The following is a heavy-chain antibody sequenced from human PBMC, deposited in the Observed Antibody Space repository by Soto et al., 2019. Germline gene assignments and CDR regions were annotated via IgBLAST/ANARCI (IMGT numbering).Heavy chain of an antibody. D-gene: IGHD6-19*01. CDR3: ARVNPYSSGWENPYCYFDL. V-gene: IGHV1-18*01. CDR2: ISAYNGNT. Sequence: ASVKVSCKASGYTFTSYGISWVRQAPEQGLEWMGWISAYNGNTKYSQKFQGRVTITRDTSASTAYMELSSLRSEDTAVYYCARVNPYSSGWENPYCYFDLSGRGT. J-gene: IGHJ2*01. CDR1: GYTFTSYG.